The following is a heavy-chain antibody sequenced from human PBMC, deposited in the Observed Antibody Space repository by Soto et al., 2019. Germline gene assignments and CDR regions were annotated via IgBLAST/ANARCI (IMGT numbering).Heavy chain of an antibody. CDR1: GFTFSSYD. CDR3: ARSIAVAEDYFDY. Sequence: LRRSCAASGFTFSSYDMHWVRQATGKGLEWVSAIGTAGDPYYPGSVKGRFTISRENAKNSLYLQMNSLRAGETAVYYCARSIAVAEDYFDYWCQGNLVTVS. D-gene: IGHD6-19*01. J-gene: IGHJ4*02. V-gene: IGHV3-13*05. CDR2: IGTAGDP.